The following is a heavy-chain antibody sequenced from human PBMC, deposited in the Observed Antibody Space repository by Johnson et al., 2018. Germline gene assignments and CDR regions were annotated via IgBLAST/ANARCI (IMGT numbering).Heavy chain of an antibody. V-gene: IGHV3-7*01. Sequence: EVQLLESGGGLVQPGGSLRLSCAASGFTFSNYWMSWVRQAPGKGLEWVASTRQDGSEGYYVDSVKGRFIISRDNAKNSLYLQMNSLRVEDTALYYCVVDMVRGVISFYYYGVDVWGQGTTVTVSS. CDR1: GFTFSNYW. CDR3: VVDMVRGVISFYYYGVDV. D-gene: IGHD3-10*01. CDR2: TRQDGSEG. J-gene: IGHJ6*02.